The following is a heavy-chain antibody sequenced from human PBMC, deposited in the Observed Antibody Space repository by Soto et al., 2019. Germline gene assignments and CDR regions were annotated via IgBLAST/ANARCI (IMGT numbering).Heavy chain of an antibody. V-gene: IGHV4-30-2*01. CDR1: GGSISSGGYS. J-gene: IGHJ6*02. D-gene: IGHD3-10*01. CDR2: IYHSGST. CDR3: ARTHYGSGSNYGMDV. Sequence: SETLSLTCAVSGGSISSGGYSWSWIRQPPGKGLEWIGYIYHSGSTYYNPSLKSRVTISVDRSKNQFSLKLSSVTAADTAVYYCARTHYGSGSNYGMDVWGQGTTVTVSS.